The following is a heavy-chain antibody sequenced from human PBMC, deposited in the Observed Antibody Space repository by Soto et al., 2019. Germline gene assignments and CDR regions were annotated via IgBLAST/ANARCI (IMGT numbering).Heavy chain of an antibody. D-gene: IGHD3-10*01. CDR1: GFTFSSYW. Sequence: GGSLRLSCAASGFTFSSYWMSWVRQAPGKGLEWVANIKQDGSEKYYVDSVKGRFTISRDNAKNSLYLQMNSLRAEDTAVYYCARVRESAFGSTFGELSNYYYMDVWGKGTTVTVSS. CDR2: IKQDGSEK. V-gene: IGHV3-7*01. CDR3: ARVRESAFGSTFGELSNYYYMDV. J-gene: IGHJ6*03.